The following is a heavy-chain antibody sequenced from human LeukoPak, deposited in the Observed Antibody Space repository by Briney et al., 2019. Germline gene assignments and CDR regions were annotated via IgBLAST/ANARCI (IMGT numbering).Heavy chain of an antibody. J-gene: IGHJ4*02. D-gene: IGHD5-24*01. Sequence: PGGSLRLSCAASGFTFSSYEMNWVRQAPGKGLEWVSYISSSGSTIYYADSVKGRFTIPRDNAKNSLYLQMNSLRAEDTAVYYCARGSGRWLQMGGFDYWGQGTLVTVSS. V-gene: IGHV3-48*03. CDR1: GFTFSSYE. CDR2: ISSSGSTI. CDR3: ARGSGRWLQMGGFDY.